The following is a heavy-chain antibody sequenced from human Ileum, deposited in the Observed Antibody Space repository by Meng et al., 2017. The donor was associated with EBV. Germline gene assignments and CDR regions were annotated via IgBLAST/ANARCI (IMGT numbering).Heavy chain of an antibody. V-gene: IGHV4-34*01. CDR3: ARRGSYGGGCDY. CDR1: GGSFTDYY. Sequence: QVQLHTWGAGLLKPSETLSLTCAIYGGSFTDYYWTWIRQPPGKGLEWIGEINPSEGTNYNPSLKSRVTISVDTSKNQFSLKMNSLTAADTAIYYCARRGSYGGGCDYWGQGTLVTVSS. D-gene: IGHD1-26*01. CDR2: INPSEGT. J-gene: IGHJ4*02.